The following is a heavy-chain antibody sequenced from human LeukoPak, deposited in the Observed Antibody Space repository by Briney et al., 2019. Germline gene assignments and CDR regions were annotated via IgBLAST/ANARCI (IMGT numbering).Heavy chain of an antibody. CDR3: PFWSGYYDY. CDR1: GFTFSSYW. J-gene: IGHJ4*02. CDR2: TNSDGSST. Sequence: GGSLRLSCAASGFTFSSYWMHWVRHAPGTGLVWVSRTNSDGSSTSYADSVKGRFTISRGNAKNTLYLQTYSLRAEATAVYYCPFWSGYYDYWGQGTLVTVSS. D-gene: IGHD3-3*01. V-gene: IGHV3-74*01.